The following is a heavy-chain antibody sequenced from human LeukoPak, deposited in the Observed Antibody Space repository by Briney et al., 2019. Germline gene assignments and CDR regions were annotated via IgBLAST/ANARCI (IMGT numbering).Heavy chain of an antibody. J-gene: IGHJ6*03. Sequence: GGSLRLSCAASGFTFSSHGMSWVRQAPGKGLEWVSAISCSGGSTYYADSVKGLFTISRDNSKNTLYLQMNSLRAEDTAVYYCAKCILTGYYKGYMDVWGKGTTVTISS. D-gene: IGHD3-9*01. V-gene: IGHV3-23*01. CDR1: GFTFSSHG. CDR2: ISCSGGST. CDR3: AKCILTGYYKGYMDV.